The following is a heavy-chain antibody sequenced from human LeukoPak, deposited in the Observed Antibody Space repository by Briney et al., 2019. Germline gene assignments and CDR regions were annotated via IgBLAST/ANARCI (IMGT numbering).Heavy chain of an antibody. Sequence: GGSLRLSCVASGFTFSSYPMTWVRQAPGKGLGWVSAISGNSDNTYYADSVMGRFTVSRDNSKNTVYLQMNSLRADDTAIYYCAKELTGGGWRTPTYGFDYWGQGTLVTVSS. CDR3: AKELTGGGWRTPTYGFDY. CDR2: ISGNSDNT. CDR1: GFTFSSYP. D-gene: IGHD3-16*01. V-gene: IGHV3-23*01. J-gene: IGHJ4*02.